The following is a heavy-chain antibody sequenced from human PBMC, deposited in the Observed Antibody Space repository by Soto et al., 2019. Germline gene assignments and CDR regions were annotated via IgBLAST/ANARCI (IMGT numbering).Heavy chain of an antibody. D-gene: IGHD3-10*01. Sequence: XPGSSXXXXXXXSGGXXXXYAISWLRQAPGQGLEWMGGIIPIFGTPNYAQKFQGRVTITADESTSTAYMELSRLRSEDTAVYYCARDRDDYGSGNYYNRIDFWGQGTLVTVSS. V-gene: IGHV1-69*01. CDR2: IIPIFGTP. J-gene: IGHJ4*02. CDR1: GGXXXXYA. CDR3: ARDRDDYGSGNYYNRIDF.